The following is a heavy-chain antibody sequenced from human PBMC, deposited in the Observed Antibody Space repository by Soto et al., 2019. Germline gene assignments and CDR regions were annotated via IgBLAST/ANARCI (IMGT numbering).Heavy chain of an antibody. D-gene: IGHD2-15*01. CDR1: GYTFTSYA. CDR2: INAGNGNT. J-gene: IGHJ4*02. CDR3: AREISRY. Sequence: QVQLVQSGAEVKKPGASVKVSCKASGYTFTSYAMHWVRQAPGQRLEWMGWINAGNGNTKYSQKFXXRXXITRDTSASTAYMELSSLRSEDTAVYYCAREISRYWGQGTLVTVSS. V-gene: IGHV1-3*01.